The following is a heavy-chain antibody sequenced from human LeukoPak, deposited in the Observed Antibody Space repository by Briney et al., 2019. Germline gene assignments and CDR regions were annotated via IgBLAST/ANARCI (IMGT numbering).Heavy chain of an antibody. V-gene: IGHV3-7*01. CDR1: GFTFSDYY. CDR2: IKQDGSEK. J-gene: IGHJ4*02. D-gene: IGHD3-9*01. CDR3: ARLADYDILTGFDY. Sequence: GGSLRLSCAASGFTFSDYYMSWIRQAPGKGLEWVANIKQDGSEKYYVDSVKGRFTVSRDNAKNSLYLQMNSLRAEDTALYYCARLADYDILTGFDYWGQGTLVTVSS.